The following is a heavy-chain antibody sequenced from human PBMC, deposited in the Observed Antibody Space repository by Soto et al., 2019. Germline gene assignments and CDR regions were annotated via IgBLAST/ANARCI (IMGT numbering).Heavy chain of an antibody. V-gene: IGHV1-69*01. CDR2: SIPIFGTA. Sequence: QVQLVQSGAEVKKPGSSVKVSCKASGGTFNNYPITWLRQAPGQGLEWMGGSIPIFGTANYAQKFQGRATITVDESTSTAYMELSSMRSEDTAVYYCARGRGYSGDDHYYYFDMDVWGQGTTVTVSA. CDR1: GGTFNNYP. D-gene: IGHD5-12*01. J-gene: IGHJ6*01. CDR3: ARGRGYSGDDHYYYFDMDV.